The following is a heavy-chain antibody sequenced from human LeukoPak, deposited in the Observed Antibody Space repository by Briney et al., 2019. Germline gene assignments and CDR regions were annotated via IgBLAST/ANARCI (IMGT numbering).Heavy chain of an antibody. J-gene: IGHJ4*02. CDR3: ATGGCSSTSCYDFDY. D-gene: IGHD2-2*01. CDR1: GYTLTELS. Sequence: ASVKVSCKVSGYTLTELSMHWVRQAPGKGLEWMGGFDPEDGETIYAQKFQGRVTMTEDISTDTAYMELSSLRSEDTAVYYCATGGCSSTSCYDFDYWGQGTLVTVSS. V-gene: IGHV1-24*01. CDR2: FDPEDGET.